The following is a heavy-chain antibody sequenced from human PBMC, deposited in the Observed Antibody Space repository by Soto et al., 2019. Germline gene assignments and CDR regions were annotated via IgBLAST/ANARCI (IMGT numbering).Heavy chain of an antibody. CDR3: ARGNVVAIDY. Sequence: SETLSLTCSVSGASISSGDSYWSWIRQPPGKGLEWIGYIYYSGSTYYNPSLKSRVTISVDTSKNQFSLKLSSLTAADTAVYYCARGNVVAIDYWGQGTLVTVSS. J-gene: IGHJ4*02. CDR1: GASISSGDSY. CDR2: IYYSGST. V-gene: IGHV4-30-4*01. D-gene: IGHD2-21*01.